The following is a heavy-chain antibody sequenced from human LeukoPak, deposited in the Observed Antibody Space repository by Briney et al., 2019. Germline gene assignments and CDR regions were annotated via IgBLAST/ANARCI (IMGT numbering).Heavy chain of an antibody. J-gene: IGHJ4*02. CDR3: ASTRRAAVAGRFDS. Sequence: NPSETLSLTCTVSGGSISSYYWSWIRQPPGKGLEWIGYIYYSGSTKYNPSLKSRVSISVDTSKNQFSLKLSSVTAADTAVYYCASTRRAAVAGRFDSWGQGTLVTVSS. CDR2: IYYSGST. CDR1: GGSISSYY. V-gene: IGHV4-59*08. D-gene: IGHD6-19*01.